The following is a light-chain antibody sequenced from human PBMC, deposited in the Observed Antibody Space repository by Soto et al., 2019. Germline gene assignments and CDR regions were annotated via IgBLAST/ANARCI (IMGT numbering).Light chain of an antibody. V-gene: IGLV2-14*01. J-gene: IGLJ1*01. CDR2: DVS. CDR3: SSYTSTSTYV. Sequence: QSALTLPASVSGPPGQSITIFCTGTSSDVGGYNYVSWYQQYPGKAPKLMIYDVSNRPSGVSNRFSGSKSGNSASLTISGLQAEDEADYYCSSYTSTSTYVFGTGTKVTVL. CDR1: SSDVGGYNY.